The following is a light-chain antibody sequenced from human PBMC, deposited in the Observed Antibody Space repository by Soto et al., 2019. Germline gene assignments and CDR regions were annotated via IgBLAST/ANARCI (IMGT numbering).Light chain of an antibody. J-gene: IGKJ1*01. V-gene: IGKV1-5*01. CDR1: QSISSW. CDR2: DAS. Sequence: IQMTQSPSTLSASVGDRFTITCRASQSISSWLAWYQQKPGKAPKLLIYDASSLESGVPSRFSGSGSGTEFTLTISSLQPDDFATYYCQQYNSYWTFNQGTKVDIK. CDR3: QQYNSYWT.